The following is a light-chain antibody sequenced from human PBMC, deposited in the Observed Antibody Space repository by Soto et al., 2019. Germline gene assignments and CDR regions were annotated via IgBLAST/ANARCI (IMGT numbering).Light chain of an antibody. Sequence: DLQITQSPSSVSASVGDRVTITCRASQDISNWLAWYQQKPGKAPKLLIYAASSLQSGVPSRFSGSGSGTDFTLAISSLQPVDFATYYCQQANSFPLTFGGGTKVEIK. V-gene: IGKV1-12*01. J-gene: IGKJ4*01. CDR1: QDISNW. CDR3: QQANSFPLT. CDR2: AAS.